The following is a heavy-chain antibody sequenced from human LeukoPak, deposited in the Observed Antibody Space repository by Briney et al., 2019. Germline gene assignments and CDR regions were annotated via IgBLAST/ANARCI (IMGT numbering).Heavy chain of an antibody. CDR2: IYSGGST. CDR3: ARAPRYYDSSGYFDY. D-gene: IGHD3-22*01. Sequence: GGSLRLSCAASGFTVSSNYMSWVRQAPGKGLEWVSVIYSGGSTYYADSVKGRFTISRDNSKNTLYLQMNSLRAEDTAVYYCARAPRYYDSSGYFDYWGQGTLGTVSS. CDR1: GFTVSSNY. V-gene: IGHV3-53*01. J-gene: IGHJ4*02.